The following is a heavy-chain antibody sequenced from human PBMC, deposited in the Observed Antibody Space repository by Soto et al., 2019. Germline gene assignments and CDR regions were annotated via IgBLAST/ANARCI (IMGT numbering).Heavy chain of an antibody. CDR1: GGSISSGGYS. V-gene: IGHV4-30-2*01. CDR3: ARVPDY. CDR2: IYHSGST. Sequence: QLQLQESGSGLVKPSQALSLTSAVYGGSISSGGYSWSCFRQPPGKGLEWIGYIYHSGSTYYNPSFKSRVTISVDRSKNQFSLKLSSVTAADTAVYYCARVPDYWGQGTLVTVSS. J-gene: IGHJ4*02.